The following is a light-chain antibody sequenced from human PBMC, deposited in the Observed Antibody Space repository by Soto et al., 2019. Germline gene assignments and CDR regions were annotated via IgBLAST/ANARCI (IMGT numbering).Light chain of an antibody. CDR3: QQYGSSRFT. CDR1: QSISSSY. Sequence: EIVLTQSPGTLSLSPGERATLSCRASQSISSSYLAWYQQKPGQAPRLLVYGASGRATGIPDRFSGSGSGTDFTLTIGRLEPEDFAVYYCQQYGSSRFTFGPGTKVDIK. V-gene: IGKV3-20*01. J-gene: IGKJ3*01. CDR2: GAS.